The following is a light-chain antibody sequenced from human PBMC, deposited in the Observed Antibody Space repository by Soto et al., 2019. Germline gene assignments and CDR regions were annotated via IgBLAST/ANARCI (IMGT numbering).Light chain of an antibody. CDR3: QQRSNRPPA. J-gene: IGKJ4*01. CDR2: DAS. Sequence: EIVLTQSPATLSLSPGERATLSCRASQSVSSYLAWYQQKPGQAPRLLIYDASNRATGIPARFSGSGSGTDVTLTISSLEPEDFAVYYCQQRSNRPPAFGGGTKVEIK. CDR1: QSVSSY. V-gene: IGKV3-11*01.